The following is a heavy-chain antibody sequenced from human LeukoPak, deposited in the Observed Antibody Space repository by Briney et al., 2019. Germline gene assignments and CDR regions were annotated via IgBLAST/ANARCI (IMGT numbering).Heavy chain of an antibody. CDR2: ISSSSSYI. J-gene: IGHJ4*02. CDR3: ASERWLQLHYFDY. Sequence: GGSLRLSCAASGFTFGSYSMNWVRQAPGKGLEWVSSISSSSSYIYYADSVKGRFTISRDNAKNSLYLQMNSLRAEDTAVYYCASERWLQLHYFDYWGQGTLVTVSS. D-gene: IGHD5-12*01. CDR1: GFTFGSYS. V-gene: IGHV3-21*03.